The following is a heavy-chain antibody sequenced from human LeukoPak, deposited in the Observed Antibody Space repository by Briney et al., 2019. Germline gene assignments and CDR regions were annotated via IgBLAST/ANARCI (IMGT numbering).Heavy chain of an antibody. D-gene: IGHD3-9*01. J-gene: IGHJ4*02. CDR3: ARGPFESYDILTGGDY. CDR2: INHSGST. V-gene: IGHV4-39*07. Sequence: SETLSLTCAVSGDSISSSTYYWGWIRQPPGKGLEWIGEINHSGSTNYNPSLKSRVTISVDTSKNQFSLKLSSVTAPDTAVYYCARGPFESYDILTGGDYWGQGTLVTVSS. CDR1: GDSISSSTYY.